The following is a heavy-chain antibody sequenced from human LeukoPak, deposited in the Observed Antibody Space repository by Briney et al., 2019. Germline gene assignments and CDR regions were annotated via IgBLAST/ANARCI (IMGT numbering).Heavy chain of an antibody. CDR3: ARESGIAVAGTYWFDP. Sequence: SETLSLTCTVSGGSISSGSYYWSWIRQPAGKGLEWIGRIYTSGSTNYNPPLKSRVTISVDTSKNQFSLKLSSVTAADTAVYYCARESGIAVAGTYWFDPWGQGALVTVSS. D-gene: IGHD6-19*01. V-gene: IGHV4-61*02. J-gene: IGHJ5*02. CDR2: IYTSGST. CDR1: GGSISSGSYY.